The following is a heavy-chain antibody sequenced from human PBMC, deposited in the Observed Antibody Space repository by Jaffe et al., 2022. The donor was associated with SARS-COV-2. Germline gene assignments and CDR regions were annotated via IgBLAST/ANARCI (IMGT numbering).Heavy chain of an antibody. D-gene: IGHD6-13*01. CDR2: IITDGRST. J-gene: IGHJ4*02. Sequence: EVQLVESGGGLVQPGGSLRLSCAASGFTFSSYWMHWVRQLPGKGLVWVSRIITDGRSTDYADSVKGRFTISRDNAKNTLYLQMDSLRAEDTAVYYCTRGWKQQPTGDYWGQGTLVTVSS. V-gene: IGHV3-74*01. CDR3: TRGWKQQPTGDY. CDR1: GFTFSSYW.